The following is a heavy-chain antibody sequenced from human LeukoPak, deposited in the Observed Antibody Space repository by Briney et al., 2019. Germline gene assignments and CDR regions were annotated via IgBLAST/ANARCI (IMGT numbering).Heavy chain of an antibody. Sequence: SETLSLTCAVYGGSFSGYYWSWIRQPPGKGLEWIGEINHSGSTNYNPSLKSRVTISVDTSKNQFSLKLSSVTAADTAVYYCARGRRFGELFGYRGKGTLVTVSS. D-gene: IGHD3-10*01. CDR3: ARGRRFGELFGY. V-gene: IGHV4-34*01. J-gene: IGHJ4*02. CDR1: GGSFSGYY. CDR2: INHSGST.